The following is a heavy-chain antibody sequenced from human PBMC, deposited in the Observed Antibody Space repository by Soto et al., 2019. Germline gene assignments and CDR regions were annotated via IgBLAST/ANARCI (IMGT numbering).Heavy chain of an antibody. V-gene: IGHV3-30-3*01. D-gene: IGHD6-13*01. Sequence: LRLSCAASGFTFSSYAMHWVRQAPGKGLEWVAVISYDGSNKYYADSVKGRFTISRDNSKNTLYLQMNSLRAEDTAVYYCATGYSSSWYSYYYGMDVWGQGTTVTVSS. CDR1: GFTFSSYA. CDR3: ATGYSSSWYSYYYGMDV. J-gene: IGHJ6*02. CDR2: ISYDGSNK.